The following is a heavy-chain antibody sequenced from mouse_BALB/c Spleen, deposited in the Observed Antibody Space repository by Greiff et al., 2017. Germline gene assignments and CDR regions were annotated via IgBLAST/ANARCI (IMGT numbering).Heavy chain of an antibody. CDR1: GFSLTSYG. CDR3: ARGTTVVARDWYFDV. V-gene: IGHV2-9*02. Sequence: QVQLKESGPGLVAPSQSLSITCTVSGFSLTSYGVHWVRQPPGKGLEWLGVIWAGGSTNYNSALMSRLSISKDNSKSQVFLKMNSLQTDDTAMYYCARGTTVVARDWYFDVWGAGTTVTVSS. D-gene: IGHD1-1*01. CDR2: IWAGGST. J-gene: IGHJ1*01.